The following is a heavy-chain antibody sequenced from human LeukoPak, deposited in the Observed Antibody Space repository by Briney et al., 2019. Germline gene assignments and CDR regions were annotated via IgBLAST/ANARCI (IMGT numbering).Heavy chain of an antibody. Sequence: RPSETLSLTCAVYGGSFSGYYWSWIRQPAGKGLEWIGRIYTSGSTNYNPSLKSRVTMSVDTSKNQFSLKLSSVTAADTAVYYCARALWTGTTNWFDPWGQGTLVTVSS. CDR3: ARALWTGTTNWFDP. J-gene: IGHJ5*02. CDR1: GGSFSGYY. D-gene: IGHD1-1*01. CDR2: IYTSGST. V-gene: IGHV4-59*10.